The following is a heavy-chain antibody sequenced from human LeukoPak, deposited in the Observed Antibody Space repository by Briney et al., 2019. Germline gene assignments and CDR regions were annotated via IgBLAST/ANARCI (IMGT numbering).Heavy chain of an antibody. J-gene: IGHJ6*02. V-gene: IGHV4-30-4*08. CDR3: ARLNSYGYYYQGMDV. CDR1: GGSISSGDYY. D-gene: IGHD5-18*01. Sequence: PSQTLSLTCTVSGGSISSGDYYWSWIRQPPGKGLEWIGYIYYSGSTYYNPSLKSRVTISVDTSKNHLSLKLNSVTAADTAVYYCARLNSYGYYYQGMDVWGQGTTVTVSS. CDR2: IYYSGST.